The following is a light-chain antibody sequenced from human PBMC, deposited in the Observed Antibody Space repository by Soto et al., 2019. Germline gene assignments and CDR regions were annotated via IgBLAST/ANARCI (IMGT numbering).Light chain of an antibody. J-gene: IGLJ3*02. CDR2: GNS. Sequence: QSVLTQRPSVSGAPGQRVTISCTGSSANIGAGYDVHWYQQLPGTAPKLLIYGNSNRPSGVPDRFSGSKSGTSASLAITGLRAEDEADYYCQSYDSSLSGWVFGAGTKLTVL. V-gene: IGLV1-40*01. CDR1: SANIGAGYD. CDR3: QSYDSSLSGWV.